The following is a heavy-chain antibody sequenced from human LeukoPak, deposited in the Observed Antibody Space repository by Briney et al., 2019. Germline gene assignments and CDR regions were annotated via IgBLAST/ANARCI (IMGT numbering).Heavy chain of an antibody. J-gene: IGHJ6*03. Sequence: SETLSLTCTVSGGSISSGSYYWTWIRQPAGKGLEWIGRIYSSGSTNYNPSLKSRVTFSVDTSKNQFSLRLTSVTAADTAVYYCARGGGARAMYYYYYMDVWGKGTTVTISS. CDR1: GGSISSGSYY. V-gene: IGHV4-61*02. D-gene: IGHD3-10*01. CDR3: ARGGGARAMYYYYYMDV. CDR2: IYSSGST.